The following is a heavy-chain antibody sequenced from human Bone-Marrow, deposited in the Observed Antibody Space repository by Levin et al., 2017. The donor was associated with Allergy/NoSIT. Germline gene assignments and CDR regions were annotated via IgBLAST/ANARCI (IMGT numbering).Heavy chain of an antibody. CDR3: ARRKAIDTTASRYFDY. CDR1: GFTFSSYS. CDR2: IGGTTNTI. Sequence: GGSLRLSCVASGFTFSSYSMNWVRQAPGKGLEWLSYIGGTTNTIYYADSVKGRFTISRDNAKNSLFLQMSSLRADDTAVYYCARRKAIDTTASRYFDYWGQGTLVTVSS. D-gene: IGHD3-9*01. V-gene: IGHV3-48*01. J-gene: IGHJ4*02.